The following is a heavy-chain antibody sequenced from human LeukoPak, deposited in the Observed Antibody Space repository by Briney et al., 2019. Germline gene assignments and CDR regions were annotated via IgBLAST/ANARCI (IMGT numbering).Heavy chain of an antibody. D-gene: IGHD3-22*01. J-gene: IGHJ4*02. CDR3: ARSSGYWNFDY. CDR1: GGSISSGGYY. Sequence: SETLSLTCTVSGGSISSGGYYWSWLRQHPGKGLEWIGYIFYSGNTYYNPSLKSRVTISVDTSKNQFSLRLSSVTAADTAVYYCARSSGYWNFDYWGQGSLVTVSS. V-gene: IGHV4-31*03. CDR2: IFYSGNT.